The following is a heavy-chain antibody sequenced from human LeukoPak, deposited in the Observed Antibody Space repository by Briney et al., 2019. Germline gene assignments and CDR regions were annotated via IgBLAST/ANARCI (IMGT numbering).Heavy chain of an antibody. Sequence: PSETLSLTCTVSGGSISSSSHYWGWIRQPPGTRLEWIGYIYYNGTTTYNPSLRSRVTISVDPSKQHFSLSLISVTAADTAVYYCARAVRWTGGPVPAAWFDPWGQGTRVTVSS. CDR2: IYYNGTT. V-gene: IGHV4-61*05. J-gene: IGHJ5*02. CDR3: ARAVRWTGGPVPAAWFDP. CDR1: GGSISSSSHY. D-gene: IGHD3/OR15-3a*01.